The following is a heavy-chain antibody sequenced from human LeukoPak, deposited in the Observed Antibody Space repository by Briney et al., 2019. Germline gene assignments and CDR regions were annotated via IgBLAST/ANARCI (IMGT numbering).Heavy chain of an antibody. CDR2: INTNTGNP. CDR3: ARVSGSYNWNRYDY. V-gene: IGHV7-4-1*02. Sequence: GASVKVSCKASGYTFTSYAMNWVRQAPGQGLEWMVWINTNTGNPTYAQGFTGRFVFSLDTSVSTAYLQISSLKAEDTAVYYCARVSGSYNWNRYDYWGQGTLVTVSS. CDR1: GYTFTSYA. D-gene: IGHD1-20*01. J-gene: IGHJ4*02.